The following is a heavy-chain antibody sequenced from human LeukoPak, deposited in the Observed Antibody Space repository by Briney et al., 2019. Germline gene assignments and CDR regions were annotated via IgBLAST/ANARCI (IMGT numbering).Heavy chain of an antibody. CDR1: GFTFSIYW. V-gene: IGHV3-7*03. D-gene: IGHD2-8*02. CDR2: IKEDGSDK. Sequence: EGSLRLSCAASGFTFSIYWMNWVRQAPGKGLEWVANIKEDGSDKDYVDSVKGRFTISRDNAKNSLYLQLNSLRAEDTAVYYCALLVSPTSSPDYWGQGTLVTVSS. CDR3: ALLVSPTSSPDY. J-gene: IGHJ4*02.